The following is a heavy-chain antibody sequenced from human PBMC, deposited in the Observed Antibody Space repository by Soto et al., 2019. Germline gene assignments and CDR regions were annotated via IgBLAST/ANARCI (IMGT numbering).Heavy chain of an antibody. CDR3: ARQIYDSDTGPNFQYYFDS. J-gene: IGHJ4*02. Sequence: GASLKISCKGSGYSFAGYWITWVRQKPGKGLEWMGRIDPSDSQTYYSPSFRGHVTISVTKSITTVFLQWSSLRASDTAMYYCARQIYDSDTGPNFQYYFDSWGQGTPVTVSS. CDR2: IDPSDSQT. D-gene: IGHD3-22*01. V-gene: IGHV5-10-1*01. CDR1: GYSFAGYW.